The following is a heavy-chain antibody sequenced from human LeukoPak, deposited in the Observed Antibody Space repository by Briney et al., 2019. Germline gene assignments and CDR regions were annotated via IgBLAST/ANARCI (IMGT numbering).Heavy chain of an antibody. V-gene: IGHV3-23*01. CDR3: AKSSDYYDSSGSIDY. D-gene: IGHD3-22*01. CDR1: GFTFSSYA. CDR2: ISGSGGST. J-gene: IGHJ4*03. Sequence: GGSLRLSCAASGFTFSSYAMSWVRQAPGKGLEWVSAISGSGGSTYYADSVEGRFTISRDNSKSTLYLQMNSLRAEDTAVYYCAKSSDYYDSSGSIDYWGQGTLVTVSS.